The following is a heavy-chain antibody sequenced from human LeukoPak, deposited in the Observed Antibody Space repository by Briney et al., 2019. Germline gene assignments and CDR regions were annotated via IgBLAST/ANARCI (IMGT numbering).Heavy chain of an antibody. CDR1: GGSFSGYY. D-gene: IGHD1-1*01. J-gene: IGHJ3*02. V-gene: IGHV4-34*01. CDR2: INHSGST. CDR3: ARRTYNWNDGGAFDI. Sequence: SETLSLTCAVYGGSFSGYYWSWIRQPPGKGLEWIGEINHSGSTNYNPSLKSRVTISVDTSKNQFSLKLSSVTAADTAVYYCARRTYNWNDGGAFDIRGQGTMVTVSS.